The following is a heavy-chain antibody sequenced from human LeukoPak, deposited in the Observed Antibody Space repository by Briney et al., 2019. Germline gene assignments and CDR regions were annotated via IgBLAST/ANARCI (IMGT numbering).Heavy chain of an antibody. CDR2: ITGSTRTT. D-gene: IGHD3-22*01. CDR3: AKSATYYYDSSGYYYGY. V-gene: IGHV3-23*01. CDR1: GFPFSSYG. Sequence: GGSLRLSCAASGFPFSSYGMNWVRQAPGQGLEWVSAITGSTRTTYYADSVKGRFTVSRDNSKNTLYLQMNSLSAEDTAVYYCAKSATYYYDSSGYYYGYWGQGTLVTVSS. J-gene: IGHJ4*02.